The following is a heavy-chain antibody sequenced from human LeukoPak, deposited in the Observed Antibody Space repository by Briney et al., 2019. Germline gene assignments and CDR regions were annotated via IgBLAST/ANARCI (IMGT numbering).Heavy chain of an antibody. D-gene: IGHD1-1*01. Sequence: SETLSLTCTVSGGSMSYYYWSWIRQSPGKGLEWIGYIYYSGSTDYNPSLKSRVTISIDTSKNQFSLKLSSVTAADTAVYYRARGRELRAFDIWGQGTMVTVSS. V-gene: IGHV4-59*12. J-gene: IGHJ3*02. CDR2: IYYSGST. CDR3: ARGRELRAFDI. CDR1: GGSMSYYY.